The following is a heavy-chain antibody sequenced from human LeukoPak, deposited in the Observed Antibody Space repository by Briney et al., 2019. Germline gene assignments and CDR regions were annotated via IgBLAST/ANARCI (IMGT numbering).Heavy chain of an antibody. CDR1: GFTFDDYG. Sequence: PGRSLRLSCAASGFTFDDYGMHWVRHAPGKGLEWVSAISWNSGSIGYADSVKGRFTISRDNAKNSLYLQMNSLRAEDTALYYCAKGEAFDYWGQGTLVTVSS. CDR3: AKGEAFDY. CDR2: ISWNSGSI. V-gene: IGHV3-9*01. J-gene: IGHJ4*02.